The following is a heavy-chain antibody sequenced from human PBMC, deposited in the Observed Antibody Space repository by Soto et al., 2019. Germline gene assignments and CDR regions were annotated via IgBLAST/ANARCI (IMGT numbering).Heavy chain of an antibody. CDR3: ARNELLDYYDSSGYYFDY. Sequence: ASVKVSCKASGGTFSSYAISWVRQAPGQGLEWMGGIIPIFGTANYAQKFQGRVTITADKSTSTAYMELSSLRSEDTAVYYCARNELLDYYDSSGYYFDYWGQGTLVTV. J-gene: IGHJ4*02. CDR1: GGTFSSYA. CDR2: IIPIFGTA. D-gene: IGHD3-22*01. V-gene: IGHV1-69*06.